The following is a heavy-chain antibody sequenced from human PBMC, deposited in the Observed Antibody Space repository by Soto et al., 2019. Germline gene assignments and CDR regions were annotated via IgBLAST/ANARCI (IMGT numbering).Heavy chain of an antibody. CDR1: GFTFSSYG. D-gene: IGHD2-15*01. Sequence: PGGSLRLSCAASGFTFSSYGMHWVRQAPGKGLEWVAVISYDGSNKYYADSVKGRFTISRDNSKNTLYLQMNSLRAEDTAVYYCAKDFQGYCSGGSCYPGPDYWGQGTLVTVSS. CDR2: ISYDGSNK. CDR3: AKDFQGYCSGGSCYPGPDY. V-gene: IGHV3-30*18. J-gene: IGHJ4*02.